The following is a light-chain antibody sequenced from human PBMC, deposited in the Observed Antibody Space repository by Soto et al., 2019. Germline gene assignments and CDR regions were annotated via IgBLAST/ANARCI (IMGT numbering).Light chain of an antibody. J-gene: IGLJ2*01. CDR2: SNN. V-gene: IGLV1-44*01. CDR3: AAWDDSLNGHVV. Sequence: QSVLTQPPSASGTPGQRVTISCSGSSSNIGSNTVNWYQQLPGTAPKLLIYSNNQLPSGVPDRFSGSKSGTSASLAISGLQSDDEADYYCAAWDDSLNGHVVFGGGTKVTVL. CDR1: SSNIGSNT.